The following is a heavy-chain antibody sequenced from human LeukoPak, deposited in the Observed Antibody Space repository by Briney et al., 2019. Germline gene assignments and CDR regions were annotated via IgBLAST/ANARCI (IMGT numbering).Heavy chain of an antibody. J-gene: IGHJ6*03. Sequence: PGGSLRLSCAASGFTSSSYGMHWVRQAPGKGLEWVAFIRYDGSNKYYADSVKGRFTISRDNSKNTLYLQMNSLRAEDTAVYYCAKGALVRTPHYYYYMDVWGKGTTVTVSS. CDR1: GFTSSSYG. CDR2: IRYDGSNK. CDR3: AKGALVRTPHYYYYMDV. V-gene: IGHV3-30*02. D-gene: IGHD6-6*01.